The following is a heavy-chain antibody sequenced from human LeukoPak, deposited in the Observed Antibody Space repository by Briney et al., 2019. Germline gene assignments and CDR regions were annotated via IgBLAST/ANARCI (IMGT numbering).Heavy chain of an antibody. J-gene: IGHJ4*02. D-gene: IGHD4-23*01. CDR3: ASLYDYGGNSDFDY. Sequence: GGSLRLSCAASGFTYSSYSMNWVRQAPGKGLEWVSSISSSSSYIYYADSVKGRFTISRDNARNSLYLQMNSLRAEDTAVYYCASLYDYGGNSDFDYWGQGTLVAVSS. CDR1: GFTYSSYS. V-gene: IGHV3-21*01. CDR2: ISSSSSYI.